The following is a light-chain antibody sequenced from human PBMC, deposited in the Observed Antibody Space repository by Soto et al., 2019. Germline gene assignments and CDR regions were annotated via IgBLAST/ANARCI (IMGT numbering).Light chain of an antibody. Sequence: EIVLTRSPATLSSFPGDRATLSCRASQYINTRLAWYQHRPGQAPRLLIYQTSIRAAGIPARFSASGTGTDFTLTISDVQPEDFAVYYCHQRQSWPRTFGQGTKVDI. CDR2: QTS. CDR1: QYINTR. V-gene: IGKV3-11*01. J-gene: IGKJ1*01. CDR3: HQRQSWPRT.